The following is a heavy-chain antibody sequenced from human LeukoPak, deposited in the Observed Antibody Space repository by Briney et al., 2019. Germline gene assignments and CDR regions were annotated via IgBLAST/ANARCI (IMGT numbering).Heavy chain of an antibody. CDR1: GGSFSGYY. D-gene: IGHD3-10*01. V-gene: IGHV4-34*01. J-gene: IGHJ6*03. CDR3: ASSPGVGWFGELFPTYYYYYMDV. Sequence: SETLSLTCAVYGGSFSGYYWSWIRQPPGKGLEWIGEINHSGSTNYNPSLKSRVTISVDTSKNQFSLKLSSVTAADTAVYYCASSPGVGWFGELFPTYYYYYMDVWGKGTTVTISS. CDR2: INHSGST.